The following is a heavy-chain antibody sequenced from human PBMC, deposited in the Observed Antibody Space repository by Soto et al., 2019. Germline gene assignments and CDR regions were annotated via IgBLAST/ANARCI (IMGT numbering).Heavy chain of an antibody. V-gene: IGHV3-9*01. J-gene: IGHJ3*02. CDR2: ISWNSGSI. Sequence: GGSLRLCCAASGFTFDVYAMHWVRQAPGKGLEWVSGISWNSGSIGYADSVKGRFTISRDNAKNSLYLQMNSLRAEDTALYYCAKDSGRSLGGLNDAFDIWGQGTMVTVSS. CDR3: AKDSGRSLGGLNDAFDI. D-gene: IGHD3-10*01. CDR1: GFTFDVYA.